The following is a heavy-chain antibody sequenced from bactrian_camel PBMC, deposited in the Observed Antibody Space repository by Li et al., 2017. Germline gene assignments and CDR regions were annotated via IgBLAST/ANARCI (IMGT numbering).Heavy chain of an antibody. Sequence: HVQLVESGGGSVQAGGSLRLSCVFIGRTSGDYCVGWFRQAPGKDREGVALIDTRGGTALADSVSGRFTISNDVAKNTLYLQMNSLKPEDTAVYYCAATTSLLPWVRSLNRPNYNNWGQGTQVTVS. CDR3: AATTSLLPWVRSLNRPNYNN. CDR1: GRTSGDYC. V-gene: IGHV3S55*01. CDR2: IDTRGGT. D-gene: IGHD3*01. J-gene: IGHJ4*01.